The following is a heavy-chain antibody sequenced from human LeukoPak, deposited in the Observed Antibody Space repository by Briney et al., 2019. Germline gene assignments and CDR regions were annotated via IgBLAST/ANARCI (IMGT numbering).Heavy chain of an antibody. CDR1: GGSFSGYY. CDR2: INHSGST. V-gene: IGHV4-34*01. D-gene: IGHD3-16*01. CDR3: SRGLQGGGGDY. Sequence: SETLSLTCAVYGGSFSGYYWSWIRQPPGKGLEWIGEINHSGSTNYNPSLKSRVTISVDTSKNQFSLKLSSVTAADTAVYYCSRGLQGGGGDYWGRGTLVPVSS. J-gene: IGHJ4*02.